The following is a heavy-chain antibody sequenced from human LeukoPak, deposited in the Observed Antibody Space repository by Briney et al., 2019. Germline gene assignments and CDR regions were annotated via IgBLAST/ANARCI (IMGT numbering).Heavy chain of an antibody. CDR1: GYTFTGYY. J-gene: IGHJ4*02. CDR3: ARSSITMVRGVIITAYYFDY. V-gene: IGHV1-2*02. CDR2: INPNSGGT. D-gene: IGHD3-10*01. Sequence: ASVKVSCKASGYTFTGYYMHWVRQAPGQGLEWMGWINPNSGGTNYAQKFQGRVTMTRDTSISTAYMELSRLRSDDTAVYYCARSSITMVRGVIITAYYFDYWGQGTLVTVSS.